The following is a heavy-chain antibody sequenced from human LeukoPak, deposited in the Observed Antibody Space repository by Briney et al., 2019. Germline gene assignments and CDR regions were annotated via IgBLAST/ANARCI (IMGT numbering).Heavy chain of an antibody. D-gene: IGHD6-19*01. J-gene: IGHJ5*02. Sequence: GASVKVSCKASGYTFTSYAMNWVRQAPGQGLERMGWINTNTGNPTYAQGFTGRFVFSLDTSVSTAYLQISSLKAEDTAVYYCAREGHSSGLVRHQSAFDPWGQGTLVTVSS. CDR3: AREGHSSGLVRHQSAFDP. CDR2: INTNTGNP. V-gene: IGHV7-4-1*02. CDR1: GYTFTSYA.